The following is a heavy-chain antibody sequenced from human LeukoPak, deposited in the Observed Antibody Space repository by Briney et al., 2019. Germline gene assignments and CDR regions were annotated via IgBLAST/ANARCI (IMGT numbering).Heavy chain of an antibody. J-gene: IGHJ4*02. CDR3: ARAWGGPTYYYDSSGYQLDY. CDR2: TSYRSKWYN. V-gene: IGHV6-1*01. CDR1: GDSVSTNSVA. D-gene: IGHD3-22*01. Sequence: PSQTLSLTCAISGDSVSTNSVAWNWIRQSPSRGLEWLGRTSYRSKWYNDYAVSVKSRITITPDTSKNQFSLKLSSVTAADTAVYYCARAWGGPTYYYDSSGYQLDYWGQGTLVTVSS.